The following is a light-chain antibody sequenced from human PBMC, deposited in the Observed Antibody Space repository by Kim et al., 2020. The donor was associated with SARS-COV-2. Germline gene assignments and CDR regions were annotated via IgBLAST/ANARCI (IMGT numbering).Light chain of an antibody. Sequence: SPGERATLSCRASQSVSGNYLAWYQRKPGQAPRLLIYSASSRATGIPDRISGSGSGTDFTLTISRLEPEDFAVYYCQHHGSSPPHTFGQGTKLEI. V-gene: IGKV3-20*01. CDR2: SAS. CDR3: QHHGSSPPHT. J-gene: IGKJ2*01. CDR1: QSVSGNY.